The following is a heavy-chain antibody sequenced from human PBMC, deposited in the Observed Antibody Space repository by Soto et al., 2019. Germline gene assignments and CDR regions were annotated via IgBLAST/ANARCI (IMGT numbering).Heavy chain of an antibody. D-gene: IGHD2-15*01. V-gene: IGHV3-73*01. Sequence: PGGSLRLSSEASGFTFSGSSVHWVRQASGKGLEWVGRIRNKANSYATAYAASVRGRFTISRDDSKNTAFLQMNSLNTEDTAVYYCISHSPEDMIRTWGQGTLVTVSS. CDR3: ISHSPEDMIRT. CDR2: IRNKANSYAT. J-gene: IGHJ4*02. CDR1: GFTFSGSS.